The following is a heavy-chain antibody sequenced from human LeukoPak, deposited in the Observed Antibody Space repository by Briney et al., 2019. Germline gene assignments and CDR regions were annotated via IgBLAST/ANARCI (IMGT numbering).Heavy chain of an antibody. CDR3: AREYYYDSSGYPNWFDP. CDR2: INPNSGGT. V-gene: IGHV1-2*02. J-gene: IGHJ5*02. D-gene: IGHD3-22*01. CDR1: GYTFKGYY. Sequence: ASVKVSCKASGYTFKGYYMHWVRQAPGQGLEWMGWINPNSGGTNYAQKFQGRVTMTRDTSISTAYMELSRLRSDDTAVYYCAREYYYDSSGYPNWFDPWGQGTLVTVSS.